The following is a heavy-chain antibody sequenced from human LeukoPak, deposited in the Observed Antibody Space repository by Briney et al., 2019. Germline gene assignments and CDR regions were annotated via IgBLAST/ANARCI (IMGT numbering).Heavy chain of an antibody. D-gene: IGHD3-22*01. CDR3: ARDRHKYNYDSGGYPPY. CDR2: ISSSSSTI. J-gene: IGHJ4*02. V-gene: IGHV3-48*01. Sequence: GGSLRLSCAASGFTFSSYSMLWVRQAPGKGLEWVSYISSSSSTIYYADSVKGRFTISRDNAKNSLYLQMNTLRAEDTAVYCCARDRHKYNYDSGGYPPYWGQGTLVTVSS. CDR1: GFTFSSYS.